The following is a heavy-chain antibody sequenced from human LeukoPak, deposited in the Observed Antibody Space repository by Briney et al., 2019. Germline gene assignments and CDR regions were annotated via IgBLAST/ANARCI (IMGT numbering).Heavy chain of an antibody. D-gene: IGHD3-10*01. V-gene: IGHV3-21*01. J-gene: IGHJ4*02. Sequence: GGSLRLSCAASGFTFSTYDMNWVRQAPGKGLEWVSFISSSSTYIYYADSVKGRFTISRDNAKNSLYLQMNSLRAEDTAVYYCARDANINYYDSGSYKIPSDYWGQGTLVTVSS. CDR3: ARDANINYYDSGSYKIPSDY. CDR1: GFTFSTYD. CDR2: ISSSSTYI.